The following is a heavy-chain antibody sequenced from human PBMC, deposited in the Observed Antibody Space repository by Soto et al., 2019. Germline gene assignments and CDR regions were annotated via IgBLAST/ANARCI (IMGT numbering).Heavy chain of an antibody. V-gene: IGHV3-30*18. CDR3: AKALGPQLSNYGMDV. J-gene: IGHJ6*02. CDR2: ISYDGSNK. D-gene: IGHD1-1*01. CDR1: GFTFSSYG. Sequence: QVQLVESGGGVVQPGRSLRLSCAASGFTFSSYGMHWVRQAPGKGLEWVAVISYDGSNKYYADSVKGRFTISRDNSKNTLYLQMNSLRAEDTAVYYCAKALGPQLSNYGMDVWGQGTTVTVSS.